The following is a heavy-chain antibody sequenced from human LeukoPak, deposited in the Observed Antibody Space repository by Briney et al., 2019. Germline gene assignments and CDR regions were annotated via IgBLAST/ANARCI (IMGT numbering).Heavy chain of an antibody. V-gene: IGHV4-34*01. D-gene: IGHD2-2*01. J-gene: IGHJ6*02. Sequence: PSETLSLTCAVYGGSFSGYYWSWIRQPPGKELEWIGEINHSGGTNYNPSLKSRVTISVDTSKNQFSLKLSSVTAADTAVYYCARDPVVPGRYYYYGMDVWGQGTTVTVSS. CDR3: ARDPVVPGRYYYYGMDV. CDR2: INHSGGT. CDR1: GGSFSGYY.